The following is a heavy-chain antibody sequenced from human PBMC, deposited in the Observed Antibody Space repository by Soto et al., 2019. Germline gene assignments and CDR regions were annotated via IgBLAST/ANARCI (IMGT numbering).Heavy chain of an antibody. CDR2: IYYSGST. CDR3: ARLESYGDYPNYYYYGMDV. D-gene: IGHD4-17*01. J-gene: IGHJ6*02. CDR1: GGSTSSYY. V-gene: IGHV4-59*08. Sequence: SETLSLTCTVSGGSTSSYYWSWIRQPPGKGLEWIGYIYYSGSTNYNPSLKSRVTISVDTSKNQFSLKLSSVTAADTAVYYCARLESYGDYPNYYYYGMDVWGQGTTVTVSS.